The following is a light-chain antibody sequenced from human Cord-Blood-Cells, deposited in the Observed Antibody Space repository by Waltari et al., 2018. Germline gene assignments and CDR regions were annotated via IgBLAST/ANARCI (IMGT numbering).Light chain of an antibody. CDR2: GAS. CDR3: QQYGSSLFT. CDR1: QSVSSSY. J-gene: IGKJ3*01. V-gene: IGKV3-20*01. Sequence: EIVLTQSPGTLSLSPGERATLSCSAIQSVSSSYLAWSQQKPGQAPRLLIDGASSRATGIPDRFSGSGSGTDFTLTISRLEPEDFAVYYCQQYGSSLFTFGPETNLDIK.